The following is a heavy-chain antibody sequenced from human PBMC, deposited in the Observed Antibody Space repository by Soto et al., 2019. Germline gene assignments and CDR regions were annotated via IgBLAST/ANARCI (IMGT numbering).Heavy chain of an antibody. Sequence: PGESLKISCKGSGYSFTSYWISWVRQMPGKGLEWMGRIDPSDSYTNYSPSFQGHVTISADKSISTAYLQWSSLKASDTAMYYCATQGGDWNQSNYYYYGMDVWGQGTTVTVSS. CDR2: IDPSDSYT. D-gene: IGHD1-1*01. CDR3: ATQGGDWNQSNYYYYGMDV. J-gene: IGHJ6*02. CDR1: GYSFTSYW. V-gene: IGHV5-10-1*01.